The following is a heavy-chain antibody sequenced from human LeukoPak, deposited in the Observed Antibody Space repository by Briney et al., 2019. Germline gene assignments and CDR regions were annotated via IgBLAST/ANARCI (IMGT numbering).Heavy chain of an antibody. J-gene: IGHJ4*02. CDR3: ARDLRGSLSY. CDR2: IYHSGST. V-gene: IGHV4-4*02. D-gene: IGHD2/OR15-2a*01. Sequence: PSETLSLTCAVSGDSISSSYRWSWVRQPPGKGLEWIGEIYHSGSTNYNPSLESRVTISVDKSKNQFSLKLSSVTAADTAIYYCARDLRGSLSYWGQGTLVTVSS. CDR1: GDSISSSYR.